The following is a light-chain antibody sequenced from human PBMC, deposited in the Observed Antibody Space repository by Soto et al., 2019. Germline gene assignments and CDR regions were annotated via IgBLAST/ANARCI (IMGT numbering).Light chain of an antibody. CDR1: QSVSDY. CDR3: QQRVNWPPT. J-gene: IGKJ4*01. Sequence: VLTQSPARLSVSPGERATLSCRAGQSVSDYLAWYQQKPGQPPRLLFFDASNRATGVPDRFSAGGSGTDFTLIISSLEPEDFAVYYCQQRVNWPPTFGGGTKVEI. V-gene: IGKV3-11*01. CDR2: DAS.